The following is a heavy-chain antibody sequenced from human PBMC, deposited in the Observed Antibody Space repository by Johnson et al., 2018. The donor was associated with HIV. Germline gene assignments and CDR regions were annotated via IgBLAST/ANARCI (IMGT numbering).Heavy chain of an antibody. CDR3: AKVSSSSTWAHDPFDV. Sequence: EQLVESGGGVVQPGRSLRLSCAASGFAFSSYAMTWVRQAPGKGLEWVSTISGSGGSTYYVDSVKGQFTISRDNAKNSLYLQMNSLRDEDTALYYCAKVSSSSTWAHDPFDVWGQGTMVTVSS. D-gene: IGHD6-6*01. CDR2: ISGSGGST. J-gene: IGHJ3*01. V-gene: IGHV3-23*04. CDR1: GFAFSSYA.